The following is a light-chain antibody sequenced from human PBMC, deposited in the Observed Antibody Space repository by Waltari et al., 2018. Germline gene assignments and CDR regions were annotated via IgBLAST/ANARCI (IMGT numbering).Light chain of an antibody. CDR1: SSDVGNYNY. V-gene: IGLV2-11*01. CDR3: CSYAGTYRWV. Sequence: QSALTQPRSASGSPGQSVTISCTGTSSDVGNYNYVSWYQQYPGHAPKLRLADVYKRPSGVPDRFSGSKSGNTASLTISGLQTEDEADYYCCSYAGTYRWVFGGGTKLTVL. J-gene: IGLJ3*02. CDR2: DVY.